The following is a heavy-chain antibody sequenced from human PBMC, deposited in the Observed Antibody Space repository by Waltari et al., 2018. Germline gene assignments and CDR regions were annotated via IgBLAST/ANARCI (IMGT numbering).Heavy chain of an antibody. D-gene: IGHD3-10*01. V-gene: IGHV2-5*02. J-gene: IGHJ3*01. CDR1: GLSLVTRGLN. Sequence: QITLKESGPTLVEPTQTLTLTCSFYGLSLVTRGLNVGWIRQSPGKALEWIASIYWDDDKRFRPSLQNRLIISKDTSRNQVVLTMTYMDPEDTATYYCAHGSITMGYCDSDVCHDAFDFWGQGIKVTVSS. CDR3: AHGSITMGYCDSDVCHDAFDF. CDR2: IYWDDDK.